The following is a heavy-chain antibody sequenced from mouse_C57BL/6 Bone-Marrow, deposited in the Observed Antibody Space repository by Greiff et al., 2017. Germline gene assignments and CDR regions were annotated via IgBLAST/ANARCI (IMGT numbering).Heavy chain of an antibody. J-gene: IGHJ3*01. CDR3: ARQTMVTRTWFAY. CDR1: GYTFTDYY. V-gene: IGHV1-19*01. Sequence: EVQVVESGPVLVKPGASVKMSCKASGYTFTDYYMNWVKQSHGKSLEWIGVINPYNGGTSYNQKFKGKATLTVDKSSSTAYMELNSLTSEDSAVYYCARQTMVTRTWFAYWGQGTLVTVSA. D-gene: IGHD2-2*01. CDR2: INPYNGGT.